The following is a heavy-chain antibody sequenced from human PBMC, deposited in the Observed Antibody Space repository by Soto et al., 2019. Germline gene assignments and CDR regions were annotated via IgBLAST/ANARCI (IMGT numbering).Heavy chain of an antibody. CDR2: INDYGTTI. J-gene: IGHJ4*02. CDR3: ARGGLEPFDY. V-gene: IGHV3-74*01. Sequence: GFLGLSSGPSGFNRGSYWMPWVRQAPGKGLVWVSRINDYGTTINYAESVEGRFTISRDDAKSEVYLQMNNLRAEDTAVYYCARGGLEPFDYWGQGALVTVSS. CDR1: GFNRGSYW. D-gene: IGHD1-1*01.